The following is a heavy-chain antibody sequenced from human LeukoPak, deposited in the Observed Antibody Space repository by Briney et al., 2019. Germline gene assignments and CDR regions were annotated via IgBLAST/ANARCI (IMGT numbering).Heavy chain of an antibody. J-gene: IGHJ4*02. D-gene: IGHD5-18*01. Sequence: PGGSLRLSCSASGFAFSSYSMNWVRQAPGKGLEWVSSISSSSSYKYYADSVKGRFTISRDNAKNSLYLQMNSLRAEDTAVYYCARHLSGITGYTYGRGIDYWGQGTLVTVSS. CDR1: GFAFSSYS. V-gene: IGHV3-21*01. CDR3: ARHLSGITGYTYGRGIDY. CDR2: ISSSSSYK.